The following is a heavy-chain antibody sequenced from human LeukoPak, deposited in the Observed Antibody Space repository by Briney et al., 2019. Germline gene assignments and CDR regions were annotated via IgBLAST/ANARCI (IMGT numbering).Heavy chain of an antibody. V-gene: IGHV4-31*03. CDR2: ISYRGST. Sequence: SETLSLTCTVSGVSIRIAGYYWNWIRQHPGKGLEWIGYISYRGSTYYNPSLKSRVAIPVHKSQNQFSLRLNSVTAADTAVYSCARAGSGYGFDYWGQGTLVTVSS. D-gene: IGHD5-12*01. CDR3: ARAGSGYGFDY. CDR1: GVSIRIAGYY. J-gene: IGHJ4*02.